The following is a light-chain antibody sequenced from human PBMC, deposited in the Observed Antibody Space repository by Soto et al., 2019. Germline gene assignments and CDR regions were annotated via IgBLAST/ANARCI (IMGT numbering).Light chain of an antibody. CDR1: QSVSGSY. CDR2: AAS. J-gene: IGKJ2*01. CDR3: QQYGSSPGYT. V-gene: IGKV3-20*01. Sequence: ENVLTQSPRTLSLSPGEGATLSCRASQSVSGSYLAWYQHKPGQAPRLLIYAASSRATGIPDRFSGSGSGTDFTLTISRLEPEDFAVYYCQQYGSSPGYTFGQGTKLEIK.